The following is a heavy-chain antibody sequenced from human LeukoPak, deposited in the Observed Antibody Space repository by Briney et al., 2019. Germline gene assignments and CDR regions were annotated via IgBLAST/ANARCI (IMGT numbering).Heavy chain of an antibody. Sequence: SVKVSCKASGDTFGTFSFNWVRQAPSEGLEWLGGLTPLAGTPNYAQKFQGRLTISADKSTATAYMELSSLTSDDTAVYYCARDHPAYCGGDCYKYYYDYWGHGTPVTVSS. CDR2: LTPLAGTP. V-gene: IGHV1-69*06. D-gene: IGHD2-21*02. CDR1: GDTFGTFS. CDR3: ARDHPAYCGGDCYKYYYDY. J-gene: IGHJ4*01.